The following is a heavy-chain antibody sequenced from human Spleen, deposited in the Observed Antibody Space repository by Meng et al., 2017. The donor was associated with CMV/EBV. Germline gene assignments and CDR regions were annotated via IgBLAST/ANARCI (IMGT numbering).Heavy chain of an antibody. CDR1: GVSISSNSYF. V-gene: IGHV4-39*07. CDR2: IYYSGTT. Sequence: SETLSLTCTVSGVSISSNSYFWGWIRQPPGKGLEWIGNIYYSGTTYYNPPLKSRLTMSLGTSKNQFSLTVNSLTAADTAVYHCYVVYSVSYFGASIDYWGQGTLVTVS. CDR3: YVVYSVSYFGASIDY. D-gene: IGHD1-26*01. J-gene: IGHJ4*02.